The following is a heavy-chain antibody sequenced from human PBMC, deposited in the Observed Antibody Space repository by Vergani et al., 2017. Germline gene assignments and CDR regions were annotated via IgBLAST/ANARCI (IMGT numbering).Heavy chain of an antibody. V-gene: IGHV1-3*01. D-gene: IGHD6-19*01. Sequence: QVQLVQSGAEVKKPGASVKVSCKASGYTFTSYAMHWVRQAPGQRLEWMGWINAGNGNTKYSQKFQGRVTITRDTSASTAYMELSSLRSEDTAVYYCARDRDSSGWLLNXFDYWGQGTLVTVSS. CDR3: ARDRDSSGWLLNXFDY. CDR2: INAGNGNT. J-gene: IGHJ4*02. CDR1: GYTFTSYA.